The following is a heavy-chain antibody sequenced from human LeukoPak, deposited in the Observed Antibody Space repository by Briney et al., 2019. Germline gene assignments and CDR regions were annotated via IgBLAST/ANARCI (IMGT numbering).Heavy chain of an antibody. J-gene: IGHJ4*02. CDR2: IGGDADGT. V-gene: IGHV3-23*01. CDR1: GFTVTNFA. Sequence: PGGSLRLSCAASGFTVTNFAIAWVRQAPGKGLEWVAAIGGDADGTTYPDRVRGRFFLSRDSSKNTLYLQMNVLTVEDTAVYHCVHPAGEGWFYFPYWVQGTPVTVSS. D-gene: IGHD6-19*01. CDR3: VHPAGEGWFYFPY.